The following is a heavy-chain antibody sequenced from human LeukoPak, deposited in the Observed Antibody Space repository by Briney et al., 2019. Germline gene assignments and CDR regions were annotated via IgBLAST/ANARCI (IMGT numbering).Heavy chain of an antibody. CDR2: IYYSGST. V-gene: IGHV4-39*07. D-gene: IGHD3-10*01. CDR1: GGSISSSSYY. J-gene: IGHJ5*02. Sequence: SETLSLTCAVSGGSISSSSYYWGWIRQPPGKGLEWIGSIYYSGSTNYNPSLKSRVTISVDTSKNQFSLKLSSVTAADTAVYYCARRIGSLWFGSSPGGNWFDPWGQGTLVTVSS. CDR3: ARRIGSLWFGSSPGGNWFDP.